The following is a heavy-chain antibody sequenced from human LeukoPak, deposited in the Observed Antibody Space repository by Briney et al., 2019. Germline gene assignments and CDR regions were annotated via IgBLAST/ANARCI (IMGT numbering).Heavy chain of an antibody. CDR3: ARKYGDYVDAFDI. J-gene: IGHJ3*02. V-gene: IGHV3-7*01. D-gene: IGHD4-17*01. Sequence: GGSLRLSCAASGFTFSSYWMSWVRQAPGKGLEWVANIKQDGSEKYYVDSVKGRFAISRDNAKNSLYLQMNSLRAEDTAVYYCARKYGDYVDAFDIWGQGTMVTVSS. CDR2: IKQDGSEK. CDR1: GFTFSSYW.